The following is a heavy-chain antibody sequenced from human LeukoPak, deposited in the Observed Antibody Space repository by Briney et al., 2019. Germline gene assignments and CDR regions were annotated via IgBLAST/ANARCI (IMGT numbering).Heavy chain of an antibody. CDR2: IYPDNSDT. D-gene: IGHD3-3*01. Sequence: GESLKISCQGSGYSFASEWIGWVRPMPGKGLEWMGIIYPDNSDTRYSQSFQGQVTISADKATNTAYLQWNSLKASDTAMYYCARLRFLEWLFADFWGQGTLVTVSS. J-gene: IGHJ4*02. V-gene: IGHV5-51*01. CDR1: GYSFASEW. CDR3: ARLRFLEWLFADF.